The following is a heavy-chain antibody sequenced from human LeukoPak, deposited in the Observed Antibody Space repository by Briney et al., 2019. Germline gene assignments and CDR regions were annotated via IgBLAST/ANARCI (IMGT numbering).Heavy chain of an antibody. Sequence: GGSLRLSCAASGFTLSNSWMHWVRQAPGKGLVWVSRTNGDGSDSSYADSVKGRFTISRDSATNTLYLQMNSLRAEDTAIYYCVRDGEYSHGIDFDYWGQGTLVTVSP. CDR1: GFTLSNSW. V-gene: IGHV3-74*01. D-gene: IGHD5-18*01. J-gene: IGHJ4*02. CDR3: VRDGEYSHGIDFDY. CDR2: TNGDGSDS.